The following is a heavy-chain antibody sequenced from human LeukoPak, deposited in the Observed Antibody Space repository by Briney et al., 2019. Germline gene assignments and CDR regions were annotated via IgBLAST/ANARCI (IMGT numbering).Heavy chain of an antibody. V-gene: IGHV3-33*01. Sequence: GRSLRLSCAASGFTFSSYGMDWVRQAPGKGLEWVAVIWYDGSNKYYADSVKGRFTISRDNSKNTLYLQMNSLRAENTAVYYCAARGDALDYWGQGTLVTVSS. CDR2: IWYDGSNK. D-gene: IGHD2-21*01. CDR3: AARGDALDY. J-gene: IGHJ4*02. CDR1: GFTFSSYG.